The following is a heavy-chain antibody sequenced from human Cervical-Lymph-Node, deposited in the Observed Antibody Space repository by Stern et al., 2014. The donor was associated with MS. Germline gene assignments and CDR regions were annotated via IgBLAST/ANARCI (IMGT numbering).Heavy chain of an antibody. CDR3: ARRYNWNYVGWFDP. V-gene: IGHV3-21*01. D-gene: IGHD1-7*01. CDR2: ISSSSSYI. CDR1: GFTFSSYS. J-gene: IGHJ5*02. Sequence: VQLVESGGGLVKPGGSLRLSCAASGFTFSSYSMNWVRQAPGKGLEWVSSISSSSSYIYYADSVKGRFTISRDNAKNSLYLQMNSLRAEDTAVYYCARRYNWNYVGWFDPWGQGTLVTVSS.